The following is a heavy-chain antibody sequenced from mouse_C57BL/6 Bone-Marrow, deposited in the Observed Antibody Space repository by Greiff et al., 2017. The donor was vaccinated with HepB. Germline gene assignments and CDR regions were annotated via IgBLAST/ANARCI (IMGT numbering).Heavy chain of an antibody. CDR2: ISYDGSN. V-gene: IGHV3-6*01. Sequence: EVQLQQSGPGLVKPSQSLSLTCSVPGYSLTSGYYWNWLRQFPGNKLEWMGYISYDGSNDYNPSLTNRISITRDTAKNQFFLKLNAVTTEDTATYYGARVRGLGAMDYWGQGTSVTVSS. CDR3: ARVRGLGAMDY. J-gene: IGHJ4*01. D-gene: IGHD4-1*01. CDR1: GYSLTSGYY.